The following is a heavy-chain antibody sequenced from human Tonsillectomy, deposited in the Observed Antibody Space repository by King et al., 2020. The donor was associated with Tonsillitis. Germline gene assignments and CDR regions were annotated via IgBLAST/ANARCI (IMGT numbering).Heavy chain of an antibody. CDR2: ITPVFGRA. Sequence: QLVQSGTEVKKPGSSVKVSCKASGGTFTSYAITWVRQAPGQGLEWMGAITPVFGRAYYPQQFQGRVTMTADESRSTVYMEVTGLRSDDTAVYYCARVHSSSLVHWFDSWGQGTLVTVSS. CDR3: ARVHSSSLVHWFDS. V-gene: IGHV1-69*12. D-gene: IGHD6-19*01. CDR1: GGTFTSYA. J-gene: IGHJ5*01.